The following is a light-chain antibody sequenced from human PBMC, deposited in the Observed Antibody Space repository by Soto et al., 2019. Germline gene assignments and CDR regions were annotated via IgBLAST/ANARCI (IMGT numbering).Light chain of an antibody. CDR1: SGHSSYA. CDR2: VDSDGSS. V-gene: IGLV4-69*01. CDR3: QTWGTGIRV. Sequence: QPVLTQSPSASASLGASVTLTCTLSSGHSSYAIAWHQQQPEKGPRYLMKVDSDGSSTRGEGIPERFSGSSSGAERYLIISSLQSEDEADYYCQTWGTGIRVFGGGTKLTVL. J-gene: IGLJ2*01.